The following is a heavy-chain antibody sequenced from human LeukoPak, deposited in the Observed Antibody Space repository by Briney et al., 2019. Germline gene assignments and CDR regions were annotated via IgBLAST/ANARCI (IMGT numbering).Heavy chain of an antibody. V-gene: IGHV1-69*04. CDR3: ARDPAIAAHAFDI. Sequence: ASVKVSCKASGGTFSSYAISWVRQAPGQGLEWMGRIIPILGIANYAQKFQGRVTITAHKSTSTAYMELSSLRSEDTAVYYCARDPAIAAHAFDIWGQGTMVTVSS. J-gene: IGHJ3*02. CDR1: GGTFSSYA. D-gene: IGHD6-13*01. CDR2: IIPILGIA.